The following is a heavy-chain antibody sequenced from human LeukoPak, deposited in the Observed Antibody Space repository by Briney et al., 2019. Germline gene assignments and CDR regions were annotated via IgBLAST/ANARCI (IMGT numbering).Heavy chain of an antibody. CDR1: GGSISSSSYY. V-gene: IGHV4-39*01. Sequence: SETLSLTCTVSGGSISSSSYYWGWIRQPPGKGLEWIGSIYYSGSTYYNPSLKSRVTISVDTSKNQFSLKLSSVTAADTAVYYCARGLYPLYVDTAMGMVPETNLNWFDPWGQGTLVTVSS. D-gene: IGHD5-18*01. CDR3: ARGLYPLYVDTAMGMVPETNLNWFDP. CDR2: IYYSGST. J-gene: IGHJ5*02.